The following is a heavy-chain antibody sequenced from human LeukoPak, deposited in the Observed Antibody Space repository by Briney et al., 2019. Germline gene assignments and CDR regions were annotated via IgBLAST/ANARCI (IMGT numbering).Heavy chain of an antibody. CDR2: IMGDGSEK. J-gene: IGHJ4*02. V-gene: IGHV3-7*01. CDR3: ARDPPRGYSYGYGDS. CDR1: RFSFSSYG. Sequence: GGSLTLSCAASRFSFSSYGMNWVRQPPGKGLEWVANIMGDGSEKYYVDSVKGRFTISRDNAKNSLYLQMNSLRAEDTAVYYCARDPPRGYSYGYGDSWGQGSLVIVSS. D-gene: IGHD5-18*01.